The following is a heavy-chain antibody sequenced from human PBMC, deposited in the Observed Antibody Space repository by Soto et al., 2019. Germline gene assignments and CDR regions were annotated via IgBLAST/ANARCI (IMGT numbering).Heavy chain of an antibody. Sequence: GESLKISCQGSGYSFTNSWIGWVRQVPGRGLEWVGIIYPGYSDIRCRPSFQGRVTISADKSVNTAYLQWSSLRASDTAIYYCARPPGSGTLFANWGQGTPVTVSS. D-gene: IGHD2-15*01. CDR2: IYPGYSDI. V-gene: IGHV5-51*01. CDR1: GYSFTNSW. CDR3: ARPPGSGTLFAN. J-gene: IGHJ4*02.